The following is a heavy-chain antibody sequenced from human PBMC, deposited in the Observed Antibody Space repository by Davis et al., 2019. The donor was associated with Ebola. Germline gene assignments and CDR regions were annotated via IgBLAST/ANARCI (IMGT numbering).Heavy chain of an antibody. Sequence: PSETLSLTCSVPGDSIGNNQYYWAWIRQTPGKGLEWIGSVFQRGHAYYNPSFKPRVFLSVDTSQNRISLRLLSVSDADTSLYFCARHWSGSTTAWSLVNNWFDPWGQGTLVIVSS. CDR1: GDSIGNNQYY. CDR2: VFQRGHA. V-gene: IGHV4-39*01. J-gene: IGHJ5*02. D-gene: IGHD3-3*01. CDR3: ARHWSGSTTAWSLVNNWFDP.